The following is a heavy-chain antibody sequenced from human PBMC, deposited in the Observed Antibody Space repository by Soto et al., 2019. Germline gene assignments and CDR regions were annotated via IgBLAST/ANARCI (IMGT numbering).Heavy chain of an antibody. CDR3: ARSSMVPVDYFDA. J-gene: IGHJ4*02. D-gene: IGHD3-10*01. CDR2: VFYSGST. CDR1: GAAIDSHY. V-gene: IGHV4-59*11. Sequence: SETLSLTCTVSGAAIDSHYWSWIRQPPGKGLEWIGQVFYSGSTNYNPSLKSRVTISINTSTKQFSLKLTSVSAADTAVYYCARSSMVPVDYFDAWGQGTLVT.